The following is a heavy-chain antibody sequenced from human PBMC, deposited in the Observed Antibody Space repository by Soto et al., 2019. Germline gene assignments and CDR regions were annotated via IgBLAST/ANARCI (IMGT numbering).Heavy chain of an antibody. CDR3: ARVVRGVVNWFDP. CDR2: IATYNSNR. Sequence: HLVQSGPEVKKPGASITVSCKTSGDTFTNFGLSWVRQAPGQGLEWMGWIATYNSNRNYAQKFQGRITLTTDTSTSTAYMELKNLGYEDTAVYYCARVVRGVVNWFDPWGQGTLVTVSS. V-gene: IGHV1-18*01. CDR1: GDTFTNFG. D-gene: IGHD3-10*01. J-gene: IGHJ5*02.